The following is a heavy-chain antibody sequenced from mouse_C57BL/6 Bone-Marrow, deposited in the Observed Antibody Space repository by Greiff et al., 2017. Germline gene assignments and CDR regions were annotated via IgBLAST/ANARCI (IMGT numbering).Heavy chain of an antibody. V-gene: IGHV14-4*01. Sequence: EVQLQQSGAELVRPGASVKLSCTASGFNIKDDYMHWVKQRPEQGLEWIGWIDPENGDTEYASKFQGKATITADTSSHTAYLQLSSLTSEDTAVYYCTTIYYYGSSWDYYAMDYWGQGTSVTVSS. D-gene: IGHD1-1*01. CDR3: TTIYYYGSSWDYYAMDY. J-gene: IGHJ4*01. CDR2: IDPENGDT. CDR1: GFNIKDDY.